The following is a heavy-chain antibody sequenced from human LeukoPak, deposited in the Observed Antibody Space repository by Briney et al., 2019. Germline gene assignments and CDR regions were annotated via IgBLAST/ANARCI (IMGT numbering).Heavy chain of an antibody. CDR3: ARDSRGDTTMDQKFDY. D-gene: IGHD5-18*01. J-gene: IGHJ4*02. V-gene: IGHV3-74*01. Sequence: PGGSLRLSCAASGFTFSDYWMHWVRQAPGKGLVWVSRISSDGSRVTYADSVKGRFTISRDNAKNTLYLQMNGLRAEDTAVYYCARDSRGDTTMDQKFDYWGQGTLVTVSS. CDR1: GFTFSDYW. CDR2: ISSDGSRV.